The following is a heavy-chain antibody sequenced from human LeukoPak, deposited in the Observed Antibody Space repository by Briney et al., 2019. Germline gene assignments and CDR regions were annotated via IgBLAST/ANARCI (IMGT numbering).Heavy chain of an antibody. J-gene: IGHJ4*02. CDR1: GFTFSGYA. D-gene: IGHD5-24*01. CDR3: TRVGYIDEGIDY. Sequence: GGSLRLSCAASGFTFSGYAMSWVRQAPGKGLEWVANIKQDGSKKSYVDSVKGRFTISRDNAKNSLYLQMNSLRAEDTAIYYCTRVGYIDEGIDYWGQGTLVTVSS. V-gene: IGHV3-7*04. CDR2: IKQDGSKK.